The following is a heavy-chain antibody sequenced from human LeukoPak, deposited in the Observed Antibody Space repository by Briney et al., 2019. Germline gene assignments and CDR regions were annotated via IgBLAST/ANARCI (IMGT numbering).Heavy chain of an antibody. J-gene: IGHJ6*03. CDR2: SKSKTDGGTT. CDR1: GFTVSNAW. CDR3: TTLESGNYRYYYYYMDV. Sequence: PGGSLRLSCAASGFTVSNAWMRWVRQAAGKGLDWVGRSKSKTDGGTTDYAAPVKGRFTISRDDSKNTLYLQMNSLKTEDTAVYYCTTLESGNYRYYYYYMDVWGKGTTVTISS. D-gene: IGHD1-26*01. V-gene: IGHV3-15*01.